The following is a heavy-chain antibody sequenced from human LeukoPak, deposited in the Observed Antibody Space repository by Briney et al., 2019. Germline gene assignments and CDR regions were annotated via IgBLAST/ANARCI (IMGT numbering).Heavy chain of an antibody. V-gene: IGHV3-23*01. J-gene: IGHJ6*02. Sequence: GGSLRLSCAASGLTLSNYAMNWVRQAPGKGLEWASVISGSGGTTYYADSVKGRFTISRDNSKNTLYLQTNSLRAEDTAVYYCARGASIAARSYYYYGMDVWGQGTTVTVSS. CDR2: ISGSGGTT. CDR1: GLTLSNYA. CDR3: ARGASIAARSYYYYGMDV. D-gene: IGHD6-6*01.